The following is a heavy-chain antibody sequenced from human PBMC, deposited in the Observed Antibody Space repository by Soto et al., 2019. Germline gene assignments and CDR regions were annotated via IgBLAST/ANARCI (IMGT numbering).Heavy chain of an antibody. J-gene: IGHJ6*03. CDR3: AKFRGPSYSYYYMDV. CDR1: GFTFGTYA. D-gene: IGHD3-16*01. Sequence: EVQLLESGGGLVQPGGSLRLSCAASGFTFGTYAMKWLRQAPGRGLECVSFISGSGRTTYYAHSVKGGFTVSRDNSKNTMYLQMNSLRAEDTALYYCAKFRGPSYSYYYMDVWGKGTTVTVSS. CDR2: ISGSGRTT. V-gene: IGHV3-23*01.